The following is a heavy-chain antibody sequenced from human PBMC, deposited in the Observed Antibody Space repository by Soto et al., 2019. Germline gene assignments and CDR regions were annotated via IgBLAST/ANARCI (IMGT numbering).Heavy chain of an antibody. Sequence: QVQLQESGPGLVKPSETLSLTCTVSGGYISSYYWSWIRQPPGKGLEWIGYIYYSGSTNYNPSLKSRVTISVDTSKNHFSLKLSSVTAADTAVYYCARRYGDAFDIWGQGTMVTVSS. V-gene: IGHV4-59*08. D-gene: IGHD2-15*01. CDR2: IYYSGST. CDR3: ARRYGDAFDI. J-gene: IGHJ3*02. CDR1: GGYISSYY.